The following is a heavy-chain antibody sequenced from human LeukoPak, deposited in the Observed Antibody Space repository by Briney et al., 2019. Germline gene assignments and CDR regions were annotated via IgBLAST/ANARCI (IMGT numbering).Heavy chain of an antibody. CDR3: ARGYSSSSHLDY. CDR1: GFTFSSYG. V-gene: IGHV3-33*01. J-gene: IGHJ4*02. CDR2: IWYDGSNK. D-gene: IGHD6-6*01. Sequence: GGSLRLSCAASGFTFSSYGMHWVRQAPGKGLEWVAVIWYDGSNKYYADSVKGRSTISRDNSKNTLYLQMNSLRAEDTAVYYCARGYSSSSHLDYWGQGTLVTVSS.